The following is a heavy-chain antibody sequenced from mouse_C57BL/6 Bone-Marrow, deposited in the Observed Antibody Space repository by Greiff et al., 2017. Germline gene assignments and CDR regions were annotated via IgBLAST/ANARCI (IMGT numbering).Heavy chain of an antibody. CDR2: IDPENGDT. CDR3: TVSDYDPDY. D-gene: IGHD2-4*01. CDR1: GFNIKDDY. Sequence: VQLQQSGAELVRPGASVKLSCTASGFNIKDDYMHWVKQRPEQGLEWIGWIDPENGDTEYASKFQGKATITADPSSNTAYLQLSSLTSEDTAVYYCTVSDYDPDYWGQGTTLTVSS. J-gene: IGHJ2*01. V-gene: IGHV14-4*01.